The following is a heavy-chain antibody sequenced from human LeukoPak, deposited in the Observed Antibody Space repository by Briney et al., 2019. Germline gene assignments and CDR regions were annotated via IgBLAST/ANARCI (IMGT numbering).Heavy chain of an antibody. J-gene: IGHJ4*02. CDR3: ARRAGAYSHPYDY. V-gene: IGHV3-23*01. CDR2: ISGRDGST. CDR1: GFTFSSYA. Sequence: GGSLRLSCAASGFTFSSYAMSWVRQAPGKGLEWVSAISGRDGSTYYADSVKGRFTISRDNSKNTLYLQMNSLRAEDTAVYYCARRAGAYSHPYDYWGQGTLVTVSS. D-gene: IGHD4/OR15-4a*01.